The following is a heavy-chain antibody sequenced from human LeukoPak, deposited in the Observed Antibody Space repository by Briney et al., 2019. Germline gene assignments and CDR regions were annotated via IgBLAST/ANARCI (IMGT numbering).Heavy chain of an antibody. Sequence: SVKVSCKASGCTFSSYAISWVRQAPGQGLEWMGGIIPIFGTANYAQKFQGRVTITTDESTSTAYMELSSLRSEDTAVYYCARGIAVAGYYFDYWGQGTLVTVSS. V-gene: IGHV1-69*05. CDR3: ARGIAVAGYYFDY. CDR2: IIPIFGTA. CDR1: GCTFSSYA. D-gene: IGHD6-19*01. J-gene: IGHJ4*02.